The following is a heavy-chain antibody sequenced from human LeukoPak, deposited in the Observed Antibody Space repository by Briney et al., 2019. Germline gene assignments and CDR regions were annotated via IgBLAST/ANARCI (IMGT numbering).Heavy chain of an antibody. CDR3: SRDLGLEGY. J-gene: IGHJ4*02. Sequence: GGSLRLSCVASGFTFSSYNMHWDRQAPGKGLEWVSYISSSSSTIYYADSVKGRFTISRDNAENSLYLQMNSLKVEDTAVYYCSRDLGLEGYWSQGSLVTVST. CDR2: ISSSSSTI. V-gene: IGHV3-48*01. CDR1: GFTFSSYN. D-gene: IGHD3-3*01.